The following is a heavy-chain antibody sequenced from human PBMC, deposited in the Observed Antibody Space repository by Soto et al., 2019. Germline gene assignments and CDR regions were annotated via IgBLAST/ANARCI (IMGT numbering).Heavy chain of an antibody. V-gene: IGHV3-30-3*01. Sequence: LRLSCAASGFTFSSYAMHWVRQAPGKGLEWVAVISYDGGNKYYADSVKGRFTISRDNSKDTLYLQMNSLRAEDTAVYYCARGIAAVKSEGEGWFDPWGQGTLVTVSS. CDR2: ISYDGGNK. CDR3: ARGIAAVKSEGEGWFDP. J-gene: IGHJ5*02. D-gene: IGHD6-13*01. CDR1: GFTFSSYA.